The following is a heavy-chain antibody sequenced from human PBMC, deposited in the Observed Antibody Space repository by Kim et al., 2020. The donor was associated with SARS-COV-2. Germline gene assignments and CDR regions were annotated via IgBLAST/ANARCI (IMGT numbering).Heavy chain of an antibody. CDR1: GFTFSDYY. CDR2: ISSSSSYT. V-gene: IGHV3-11*03. J-gene: IGHJ4*02. D-gene: IGHD5-18*01. CDR3: ATVGWIQLWSSEPFDY. Sequence: GGSLRLSCAASGFTFSDYYMSWIRQAPGKGLEWVSYISSSSSYTNYADSVKGRFTISRDNAKNSLYLQMNSLRAEDTAVYYCATVGWIQLWSSEPFDYWGQGTLVTVSS.